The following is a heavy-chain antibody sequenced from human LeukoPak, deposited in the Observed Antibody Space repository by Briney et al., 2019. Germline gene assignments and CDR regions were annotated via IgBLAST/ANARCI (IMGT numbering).Heavy chain of an antibody. CDR1: GFTFSRYA. V-gene: IGHV3-30*04. D-gene: IGHD4-17*01. Sequence: PEGSLRLSCGASGFTFSRYAMHWVRQAPGKGLEWVALISNDGSNTYYADSVKGRFSISRDNSKDTLYLQMDSLRAEDTALFYCAKTGDLRNYGDPEYIDHWGQGTLVTVSS. J-gene: IGHJ4*02. CDR2: ISNDGSNT. CDR3: AKTGDLRNYGDPEYIDH.